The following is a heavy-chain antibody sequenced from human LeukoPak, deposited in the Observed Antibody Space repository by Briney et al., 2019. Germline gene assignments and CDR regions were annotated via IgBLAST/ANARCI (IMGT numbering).Heavy chain of an antibody. V-gene: IGHV3-53*01. CDR2: IYTGGNT. D-gene: IGHD2-21*02. Sequence: PGGSLRLSCAASGLTVSGSVMSWVRQAPGKGLEWVSLIYTGGNTHYADSVKGRFTISRDNSKNTVYLQMDSLRAEDTAVYHCASRPGGDSGVFDYWGKGTQVTVSA. CDR1: GLTVSGSV. CDR3: ASRPGGDSGVFDY. J-gene: IGHJ4*02.